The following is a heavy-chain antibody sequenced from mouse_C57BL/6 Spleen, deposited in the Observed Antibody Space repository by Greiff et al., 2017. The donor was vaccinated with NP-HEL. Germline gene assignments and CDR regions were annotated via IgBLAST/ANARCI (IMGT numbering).Heavy chain of an antibody. CDR3: ARGDYDYDGGWFAY. CDR1: GYTFTSYW. V-gene: IGHV1-50*01. CDR2: IDPSDSYT. Sequence: QVQLQQPGAELVKPGASVKLSCKASGYTFTSYWMQWVKQRPGQGLEWIGEIDPSDSYTNYNQKFKGKATLTVDTSSSTAYMQLSSLTSEDSAVYYCARGDYDYDGGWFAYCGQGTLVTVSA. J-gene: IGHJ3*01. D-gene: IGHD2-4*01.